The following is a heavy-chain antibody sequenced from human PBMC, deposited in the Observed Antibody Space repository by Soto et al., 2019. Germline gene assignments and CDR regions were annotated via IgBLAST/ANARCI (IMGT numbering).Heavy chain of an antibody. D-gene: IGHD3-3*01. CDR3: ARGYYDFWSGYYISWNYYYGMDV. V-gene: IGHV4-31*03. CDR2: IYYSGST. CDR1: GGSISSGGYY. J-gene: IGHJ6*02. Sequence: SETLSLTCTVSGGSISSGGYYWSWIRQRPGKGLEWIGYIYYSGSTYYNPSLKSRVTISVDTSKNQFSLKLSSVTAADTAVYYCARGYYDFWSGYYISWNYYYGMDVWGQGTTVTVSS.